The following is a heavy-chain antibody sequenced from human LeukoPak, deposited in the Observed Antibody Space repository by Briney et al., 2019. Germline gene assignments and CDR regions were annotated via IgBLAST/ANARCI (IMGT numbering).Heavy chain of an antibody. V-gene: IGHV3-53*01. D-gene: IGHD5-24*01. J-gene: IGHJ4*02. CDR1: GFTVSSNY. CDR3: ARGVREGSLDY. CDR2: IYSGGST. Sequence: GGSLRLSCAASGFTVSSNYMSWVRQAPGKGLEWVSVIYSGGSTYYADSAKGRFTISRDNSENTLYLQMKSLRVEDTAVYYCARGVREGSLDYWGQGTLVTVSS.